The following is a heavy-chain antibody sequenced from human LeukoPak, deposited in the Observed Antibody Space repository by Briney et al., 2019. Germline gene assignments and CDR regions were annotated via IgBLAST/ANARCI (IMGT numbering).Heavy chain of an antibody. D-gene: IGHD3-16*01. CDR1: GGSISSYY. J-gene: IGHJ4*02. CDR2: IYYSGST. V-gene: IGHV4-59*08. Sequence: PSETLSLTCTVSGGSISSYYWSWIRQPPGKGLEWIGYIYYSGSTNYNPSLKSRVTISVDTSKNQFSLKLSSVTAADTAVYYCARHGGGLFDYWGQGTLVTVSS. CDR3: ARHGGGLFDY.